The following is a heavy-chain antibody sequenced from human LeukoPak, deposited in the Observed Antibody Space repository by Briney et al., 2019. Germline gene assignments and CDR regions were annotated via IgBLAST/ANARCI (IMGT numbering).Heavy chain of an antibody. CDR3: ARDTTSYSSGWYY. J-gene: IGHJ4*02. Sequence: ASVKVSGKASGYTFTSYAMHWVRQAPGQRLEWMGWINAGNGNTKYSQKFQGRVTITRDTSASTAYMELSSLRSEDTAVYYCARDTTSYSSGWYYWGQGTLVTVSS. CDR1: GYTFTSYA. V-gene: IGHV1-3*01. D-gene: IGHD6-19*01. CDR2: INAGNGNT.